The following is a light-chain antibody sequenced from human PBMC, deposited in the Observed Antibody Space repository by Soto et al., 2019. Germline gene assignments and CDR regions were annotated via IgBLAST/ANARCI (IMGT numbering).Light chain of an antibody. CDR1: QSVSTY. V-gene: IGKV3-11*01. Sequence: EVVLTQSPGTLYLSAGESATLSCRASQSVSTYLAWYQQKPGQAPRLLIYDASNRVTGIPARFRGSGSGTDFTLTISILEPDASAVYYSQPRRNWQITFRQGTRL. CDR3: QPRRNWQIT. CDR2: DAS. J-gene: IGKJ5*01.